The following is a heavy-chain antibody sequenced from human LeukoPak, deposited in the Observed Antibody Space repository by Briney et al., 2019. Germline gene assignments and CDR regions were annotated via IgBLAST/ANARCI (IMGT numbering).Heavy chain of an antibody. CDR2: ISGSGGST. J-gene: IGHJ4*02. Sequence: GGSLRLSCAASGLTFSSYAMSWVRQAPGKGLEWVSAISGSGGSTYYADSVKGRFTISRDNSKNTLYLQINSLRAEDTAVYYCAKRSDYRTFGSWGQGTLVTVSS. D-gene: IGHD4-11*01. CDR3: AKRSDYRTFGS. V-gene: IGHV3-23*01. CDR1: GLTFSSYA.